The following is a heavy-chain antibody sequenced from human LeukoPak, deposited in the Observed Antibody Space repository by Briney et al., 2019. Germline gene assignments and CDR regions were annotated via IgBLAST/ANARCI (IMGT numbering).Heavy chain of an antibody. J-gene: IGHJ5*02. V-gene: IGHV3-23*01. CDR2: IGGSGGHT. CDR3: ATYTYCGGATCSRFDP. CDR1: GLTVKNYA. D-gene: IGHD2-21*01. Sequence: SGGSLRLSCAASGLTVKNYAMTWVRQAPGKGLEWVSVIGGSGGHTNYADSVKGRFSISRDNSKDILYLQMNDLRVEDTAIYYCATYTYCGGATCSRFDPWGQGTLVTVSS.